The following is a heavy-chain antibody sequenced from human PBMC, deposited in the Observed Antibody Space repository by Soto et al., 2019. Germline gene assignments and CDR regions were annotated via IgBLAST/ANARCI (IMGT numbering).Heavy chain of an antibody. CDR1: GGSFSGYY. CDR2: INHSGST. V-gene: IGHV4-34*01. J-gene: IGHJ4*02. Sequence: PXETLSLSFAVYGGSFSGYYWSWIRQPPGKGLEWIGEINHSGSTNYNPSLKSRVTISVDTSKNQFSLKLSSVTAADTAVYYCARGGYYDSSGYPTPYYFDDWGQGTQVTVSS. CDR3: ARGGYYDSSGYPTPYYFDD. D-gene: IGHD3-22*01.